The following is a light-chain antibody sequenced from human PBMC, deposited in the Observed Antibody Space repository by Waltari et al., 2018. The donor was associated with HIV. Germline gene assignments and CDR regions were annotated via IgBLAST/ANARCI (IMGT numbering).Light chain of an antibody. CDR2: DVT. CDR3: CSNACNYPVL. J-gene: IGLJ3*02. V-gene: IGLV2-11*01. CDR1: SSDVGGYNY. Sequence: QSALTQPRSVSGSPGQSVTISCTGTSSDVGGYNYVSWYQQNPGKAPKFINYDVTKRPSGVPDRFTGSKSANPAALTTSGLQDEEEADYYGCSNACNYPVLFGAGTKLTVL.